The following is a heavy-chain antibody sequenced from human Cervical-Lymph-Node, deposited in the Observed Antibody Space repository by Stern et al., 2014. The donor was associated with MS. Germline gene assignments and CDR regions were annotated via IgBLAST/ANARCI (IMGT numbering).Heavy chain of an antibody. V-gene: IGHV2-5*02. CDR3: VHRTPQWRAFDS. CDR2: VYWDDDK. J-gene: IGHJ5*01. CDR1: GFSLSTYGVG. Sequence: ESGPTLVKPTQTLTLTCSFSGFSLSTYGVGVAWIRQPPGKALEWLALVYWDDDKRYTPSLKNRLTITKDTSKNQVVLTLTNMDPVDTATYFCVHRTPQWRAFDSWGQGTLVTVSS. D-gene: IGHD6-19*01.